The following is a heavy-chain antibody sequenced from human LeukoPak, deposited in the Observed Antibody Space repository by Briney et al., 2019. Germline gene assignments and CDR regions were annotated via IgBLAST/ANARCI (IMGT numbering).Heavy chain of an antibody. J-gene: IGHJ4*02. Sequence: GRSLRLSWAVAGITLRNYGMGWARQARGGGRGWVACISDRGRNTKYADSVKGRVTISRDNPNNTLYLHMNILRPAETAVYFCATRGAVIRVILVGFHTAANYFDSWGQGALVTVSS. CDR2: ISDRGRNT. CDR3: ATRGAVIRVILVGFHTAANYFDS. D-gene: IGHD3-22*01. CDR1: GITLRNYG. V-gene: IGHV3-23*01.